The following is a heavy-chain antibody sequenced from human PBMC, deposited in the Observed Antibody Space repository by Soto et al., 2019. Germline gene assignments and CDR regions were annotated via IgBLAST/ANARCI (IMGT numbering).Heavy chain of an antibody. CDR1: GYSFTSYW. CDR2: IYPGDSDT. J-gene: IGHJ5*02. Sequence: GESLKISCKGSGYSFTSYWIGWVRQMPGKGLEWMGIIYPGDSDTRYSPSFQGQVTISADKSISTAYLQWSSLKASDTAMYYCSRLLNESSSLYYNWFDPWGQGTLVTVS. D-gene: IGHD6-13*01. V-gene: IGHV5-51*01. CDR3: SRLLNESSSLYYNWFDP.